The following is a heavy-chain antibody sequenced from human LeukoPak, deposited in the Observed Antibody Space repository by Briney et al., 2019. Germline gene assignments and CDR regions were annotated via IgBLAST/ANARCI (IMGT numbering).Heavy chain of an antibody. D-gene: IGHD5-12*01. Sequence: GGSLRLSCAASGFTVSSNYMSWVRQVPGKGLEWVSVIYSGGSTYYADSVKGRFTISRDDSKNMLYLQMNSLRAEDTAVYYCARANSGYDFRGYYYSYMDVWGKGTTVTVSS. V-gene: IGHV3-53*01. J-gene: IGHJ6*03. CDR1: GFTVSSNY. CDR3: ARANSGYDFRGYYYSYMDV. CDR2: IYSGGST.